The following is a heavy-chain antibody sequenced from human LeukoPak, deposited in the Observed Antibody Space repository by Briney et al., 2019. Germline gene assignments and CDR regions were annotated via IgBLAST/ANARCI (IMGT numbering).Heavy chain of an antibody. V-gene: IGHV4-31*03. CDR2: IYYSGST. CDR3: ARDGTTARFDY. CDR1: GGSINNGGFY. D-gene: IGHD1-7*01. Sequence: PSQTLSLTCTASGGSINNGGFYWTWIRQHPGKGLEWIGYIYYSGSTYYNPSLKSRVTISIDTSKNQFSLKLSSVTAADTAVYYCARDGTTARFDYWGQGTLVTVSS. J-gene: IGHJ4*02.